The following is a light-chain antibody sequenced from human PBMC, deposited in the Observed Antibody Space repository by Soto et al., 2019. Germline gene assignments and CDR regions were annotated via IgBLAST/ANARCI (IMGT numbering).Light chain of an antibody. Sequence: QSALTQPASVSGSPGQSITISCTGTSSDVGGYNYVSWYQQHPGNAPKLMIYEVNDRPSGVSNRFSGSKSGNTASLTISGLQAENEADYYCSSYTSSSTLVFGGGTQLTVL. V-gene: IGLV2-14*01. CDR2: EVN. J-gene: IGLJ2*01. CDR1: SSDVGGYNY. CDR3: SSYTSSSTLV.